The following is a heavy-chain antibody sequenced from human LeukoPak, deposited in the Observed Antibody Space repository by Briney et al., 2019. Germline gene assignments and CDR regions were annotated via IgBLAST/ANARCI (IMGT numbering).Heavy chain of an antibody. CDR3: ARGIRVGNFDY. J-gene: IGHJ4*02. CDR1: GGSISSYH. V-gene: IGHV4-59*01. CDR2: IYYSGST. D-gene: IGHD3-3*02. Sequence: SETLSLTCTVSGGSISSYHWSWIRQPPGKGLEWIGYIYYSGSTNYNPSLKSRVTISLDTPKNQFSLKLSSVTAADTAVYYCARGIRVGNFDYWGQGILVTVSS.